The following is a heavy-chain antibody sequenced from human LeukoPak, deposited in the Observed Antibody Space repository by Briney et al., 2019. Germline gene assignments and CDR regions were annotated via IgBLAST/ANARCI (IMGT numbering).Heavy chain of an antibody. CDR2: ISGSGGST. V-gene: IGHV3-23*01. J-gene: IGHJ4*02. CDR1: GFTFSSYA. Sequence: GGSLRLSCAASGFTFSSYAMSWVRQAPGKGLEWVSAISGSGGSTYYADSVKGRFTISRDNSKNTLYLQMNSLRAEDTAVYYCAYFPGSFTMIVVAPFDYWGQGTLVTVSS. CDR3: AYFPGSFTMIVVAPFDY. D-gene: IGHD3-22*01.